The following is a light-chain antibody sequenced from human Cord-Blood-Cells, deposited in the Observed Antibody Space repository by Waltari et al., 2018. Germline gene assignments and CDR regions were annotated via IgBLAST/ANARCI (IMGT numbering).Light chain of an antibody. V-gene: IGKV1-39*01. Sequence: DIQMTQSPSSLSASVGDRVTITCRASQSISSYLNWYQQKPGKAPKLLIYAASSLQSGVPSRFSGSGSGTDFTRTISSLQPEDFATYYCQQSYSTPQVTFGGGTKVEIK. CDR3: QQSYSTPQVT. J-gene: IGKJ4*01. CDR2: AAS. CDR1: QSISSY.